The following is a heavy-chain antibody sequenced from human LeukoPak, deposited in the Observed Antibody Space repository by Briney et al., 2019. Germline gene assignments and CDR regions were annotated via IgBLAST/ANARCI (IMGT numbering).Heavy chain of an antibody. CDR1: GFTFSSYG. J-gene: IGHJ3*02. CDR3: TIRGVIESDAFDI. Sequence: GRSLRLSCAASGFTFSSYGMHWVRQAPGKGLEWVAVISYDGSNKYYADSVKGRFTISRDNSKNTLYLQMNSLRAEDTAVSYCTIRGVIESDAFDIWGQGTMVTVSS. D-gene: IGHD3-10*01. V-gene: IGHV3-30*03. CDR2: ISYDGSNK.